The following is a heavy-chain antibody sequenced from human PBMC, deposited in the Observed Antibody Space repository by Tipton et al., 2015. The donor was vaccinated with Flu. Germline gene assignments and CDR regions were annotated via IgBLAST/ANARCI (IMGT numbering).Heavy chain of an antibody. CDR1: GGSISSSSYY. CDR2: IYYSGST. Sequence: TLSLTCTVSGGSISSSSYYWGWIRQPPGKGLEWIGSIYYSGSTYYNPSLKSRVTISVDTSKNQFSLKLSSVTAADTAVYYCARLRVSEGLIDYWGQGTLVTVSS. D-gene: IGHD3/OR15-3a*01. V-gene: IGHV4-39*07. CDR3: ARLRVSEGLIDY. J-gene: IGHJ4*02.